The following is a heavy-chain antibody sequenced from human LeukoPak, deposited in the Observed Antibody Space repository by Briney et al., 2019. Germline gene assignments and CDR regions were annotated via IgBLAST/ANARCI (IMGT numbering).Heavy chain of an antibody. CDR1: GGTFSSYA. CDR3: ATMGVIIPHGYYYGMDV. CDR2: IIPIFGTA. Sequence: SVKVSCKASGGTFSSYAISWVRQAPGQGLEWMGGIIPIFGTANYAQKFQGRVTITADESTSTAYMELSSLRSEDTAVYYCATMGVIIPHGYYYGMDVWGQGTTVAVSS. J-gene: IGHJ6*02. V-gene: IGHV1-69*13. D-gene: IGHD3-10*01.